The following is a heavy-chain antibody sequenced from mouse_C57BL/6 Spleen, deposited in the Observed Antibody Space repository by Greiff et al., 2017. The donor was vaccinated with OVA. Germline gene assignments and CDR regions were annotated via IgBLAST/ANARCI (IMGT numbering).Heavy chain of an antibody. Sequence: EVKLMESGGGLVKPGGSLKLSCAASGFTFSDYGMHWVHQAPEKGLEWVAYISSGSSTIYYADTVKGRFTISRDNAKNTLFLQMTSLRSEDTAMYYCARRSPDYAMDYWGQGTSVTVSS. D-gene: IGHD1-1*01. V-gene: IGHV5-17*01. J-gene: IGHJ4*01. CDR2: ISSGSSTI. CDR3: ARRSPDYAMDY. CDR1: GFTFSDYG.